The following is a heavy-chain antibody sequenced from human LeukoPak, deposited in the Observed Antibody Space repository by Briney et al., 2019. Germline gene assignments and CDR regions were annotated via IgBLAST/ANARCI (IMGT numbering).Heavy chain of an antibody. CDR1: GGSFSTYA. D-gene: IGHD3-10*01. V-gene: IGHV3-30-3*01. CDR3: ARGGSGSSYWYFDL. CDR2: ISYDGSNK. Sequence: GGSLRLSCAASGGSFSTYAIYWVRQALGKGLEWVAVISYDGSNKYYPDSVKGRFTISRDNSERPVHLQMHTLGAEDTAVYHCARGGSGSSYWYFDLWGRGTLVTVSS. J-gene: IGHJ2*01.